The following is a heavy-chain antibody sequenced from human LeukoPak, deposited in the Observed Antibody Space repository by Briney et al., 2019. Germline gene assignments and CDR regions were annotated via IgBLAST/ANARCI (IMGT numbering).Heavy chain of an antibody. J-gene: IGHJ4*02. Sequence: GESLTLSCKGFGYSLTSYWIGWVRQMPGKGLEWMGIIYPGDSDTRYSPSFQGQVTISADQSISTAYLQWSSLKASDTAMYYCARVVAAAGRALDYWGQGTRVTVPS. CDR1: GYSLTSYW. D-gene: IGHD6-13*01. CDR2: IYPGDSDT. CDR3: ARVVAAAGRALDY. V-gene: IGHV5-51*01.